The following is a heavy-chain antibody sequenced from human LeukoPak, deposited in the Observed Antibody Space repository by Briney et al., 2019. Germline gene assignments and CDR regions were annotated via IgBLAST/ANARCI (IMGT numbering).Heavy chain of an antibody. Sequence: ASEKVSCKASRYTFTGYYMHWVRQAPGQGLEWMGWINPNSGGTNYAQKFQGRVTMTRETSISTAYMELSRLRSDDTAVYYCARTRLGATTDFDYWGQGTLVTVSS. J-gene: IGHJ4*02. CDR2: INPNSGGT. D-gene: IGHD1-26*01. CDR1: RYTFTGYY. CDR3: ARTRLGATTDFDY. V-gene: IGHV1-2*02.